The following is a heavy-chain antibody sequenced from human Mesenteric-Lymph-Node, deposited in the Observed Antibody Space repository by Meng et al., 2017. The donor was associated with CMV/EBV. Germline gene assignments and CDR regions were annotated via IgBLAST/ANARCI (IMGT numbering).Heavy chain of an antibody. D-gene: IGHD3-16*01. CDR2: INPNNGGT. Sequence: CKASGYTFTGYSLYWVRQAPGQGLEWMGWINPNNGGTNYAQRFQGRVTMTRDTSIPTVYMELSRLTSDDTAVYYCARKTDTGGWNFHHWGQGTLVTVSS. CDR3: ARKTDTGGWNFHH. CDR1: GYTFTGYS. J-gene: IGHJ1*01. V-gene: IGHV1-2*02.